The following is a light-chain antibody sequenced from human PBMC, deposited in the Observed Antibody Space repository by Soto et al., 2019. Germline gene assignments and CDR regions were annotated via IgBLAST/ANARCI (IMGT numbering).Light chain of an antibody. Sequence: DIQMTQSPSSLSASVGDRVSITCRASQRIGFYLNWYQHKLGKAPRLLIHSAITLESGVSSRFTGSGSETDFNLTISSLQPEDFATYFCQQSESTPYTFGQGTTLEIK. CDR3: QQSESTPYT. J-gene: IGKJ2*01. CDR2: SAI. V-gene: IGKV1-39*01. CDR1: QRIGFY.